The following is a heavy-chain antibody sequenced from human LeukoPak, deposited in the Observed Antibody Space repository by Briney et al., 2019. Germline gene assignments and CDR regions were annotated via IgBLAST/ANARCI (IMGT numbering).Heavy chain of an antibody. J-gene: IGHJ4*02. CDR1: GGSFSGYY. CDR3: ARFTPITVTTFFDY. CDR2: INHSGST. D-gene: IGHD4-17*01. Sequence: NPSETLSLTCAVYGGSFSGYYWSWIRQPPGKGLEWIGEINHSGSTNYNPSLKSQVTISVNTSKNQFSLKLSSVTAADTAVYYCARFTPITVTTFFDYWGQGTLVTVSS. V-gene: IGHV4-34*01.